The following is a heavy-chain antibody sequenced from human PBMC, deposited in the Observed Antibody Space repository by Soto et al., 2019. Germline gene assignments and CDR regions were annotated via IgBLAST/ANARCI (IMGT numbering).Heavy chain of an antibody. D-gene: IGHD3-10*01. J-gene: IGHJ6*02. CDR2: IHHSGST. V-gene: IGHV4-59*08. Sequence: QVQLQESGPGLVKPSETLSLTCSVSGGSITSHYCSWFRQPPGKGLEWIGYIHHSGSTSYNPSLKSRVNMSVETSKNHFSLKVNSVTAADTALYYCARQGFGQLHGLVDVWGPGTTVTVSS. CDR3: ARQGFGQLHGLVDV. CDR1: GGSITSHY.